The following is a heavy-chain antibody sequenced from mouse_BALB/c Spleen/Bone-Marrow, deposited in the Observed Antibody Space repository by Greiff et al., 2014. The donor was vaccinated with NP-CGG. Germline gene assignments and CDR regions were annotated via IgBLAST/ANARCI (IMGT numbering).Heavy chain of an antibody. CDR2: IDPANGNT. CDR1: GFNIKDTY. Sequence: EVKLVESGAELVKPGASVKLSCTASGFNIKDTYMHWVKQRPEQGLEWIGRIDPANGNTKYDPKFQGKATITADTSSNTACLQLSSLTSEDTAVYYCARPIFLWGQGTSVTVSS. J-gene: IGHJ4*01. V-gene: IGHV14-3*02. CDR3: ARPIFL.